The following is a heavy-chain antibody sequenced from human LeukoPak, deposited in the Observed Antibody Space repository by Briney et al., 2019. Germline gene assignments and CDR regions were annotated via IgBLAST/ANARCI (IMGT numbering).Heavy chain of an antibody. J-gene: IGHJ3*02. D-gene: IGHD6-19*01. Sequence: PSETLSLTCTVSGGSISSYYWSSIRQPPWKGLEGIGYIYYIGSTNYNPSLKSRVTISVHTSKNQFSRRLSSVTAADTAVYYCVRWGGYSSGWYNAFDIWGQGTMVTVSS. V-gene: IGHV4-59*08. CDR2: IYYIGST. CDR3: VRWGGYSSGWYNAFDI. CDR1: GGSISSYY.